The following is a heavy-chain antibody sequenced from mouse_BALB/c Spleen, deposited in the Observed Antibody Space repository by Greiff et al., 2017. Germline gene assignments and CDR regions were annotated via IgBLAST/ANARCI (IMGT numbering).Heavy chain of an antibody. D-gene: IGHD2-4*01. Sequence: QVQLKESGPGLVAPSQSLSITCTVSGFSLTSYGVHWVRQPPGKGLEWLGVIWAGGSTNYNSALMFRLSISKDNSKSQVFLKMNSLQTDDTAMYYCARGGPIYYDHYYAMDYWGQGTSVTVSS. CDR2: IWAGGST. V-gene: IGHV2-9*02. CDR3: ARGGPIYYDHYYAMDY. CDR1: GFSLTSYG. J-gene: IGHJ4*01.